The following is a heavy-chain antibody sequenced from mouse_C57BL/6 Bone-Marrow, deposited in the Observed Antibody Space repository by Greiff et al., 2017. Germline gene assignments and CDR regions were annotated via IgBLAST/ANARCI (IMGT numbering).Heavy chain of an antibody. V-gene: IGHV1-82*01. CDR1: GYAFSSSW. J-gene: IGHJ1*03. CDR3: ARGVDWYFDV. CDR2: IYPGDGDT. Sequence: QVQLKESGPELVKPGASVKISCKASGYAFSSSWMNWVKQRPGKGLEWIGRIYPGDGDTNYNGKFKGKATLTADKSSSTAYMQLSSLTSEDSAVYFCARGVDWYFDVWGTGTTVTVSS.